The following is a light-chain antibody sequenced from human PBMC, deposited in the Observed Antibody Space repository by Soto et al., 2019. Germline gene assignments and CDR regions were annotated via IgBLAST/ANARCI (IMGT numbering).Light chain of an antibody. Sequence: EIVSTQSPATLSLSPGEGATLPCRASQSVSSYLAWYQQKPGQAPRLLIYDASNRATGIPARFSGSGSGTDFTLTISSLEPEDFAVYYCQQRSNWPVTFGLGTKV. V-gene: IGKV3-11*01. CDR3: QQRSNWPVT. J-gene: IGKJ1*01. CDR2: DAS. CDR1: QSVSSY.